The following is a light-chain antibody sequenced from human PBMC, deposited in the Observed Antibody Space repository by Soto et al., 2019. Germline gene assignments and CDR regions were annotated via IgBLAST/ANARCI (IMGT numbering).Light chain of an antibody. Sequence: GDRVTITCRASQSISSWLAWYQQKPGKAPKFLIYDASNLESGVPSRFSGSGSGTNFSLTITSLQPEDIATYYCQQYQNLPLTFGGGTKVDIK. CDR1: QSISSW. V-gene: IGKV1-5*01. J-gene: IGKJ4*01. CDR3: QQYQNLPLT. CDR2: DAS.